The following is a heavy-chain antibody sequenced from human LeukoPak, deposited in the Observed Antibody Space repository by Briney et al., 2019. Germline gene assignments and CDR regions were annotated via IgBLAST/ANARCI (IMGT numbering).Heavy chain of an antibody. D-gene: IGHD3-10*01. CDR1: GYTFTNYD. CDR2: MNPNNGNT. J-gene: IGHJ6*03. Sequence: ASVTVSCKPSGYTFTNYDINWVRQAPGHGLEWMGWMNPNNGNTVYAQKFQGRVTMTRNTSISTAYMELSSLRSEDTAVYYCARDYTPNNYYYYMDVWGKGTTVTISS. V-gene: IGHV1-8*01. CDR3: ARDYTPNNYYYYMDV.